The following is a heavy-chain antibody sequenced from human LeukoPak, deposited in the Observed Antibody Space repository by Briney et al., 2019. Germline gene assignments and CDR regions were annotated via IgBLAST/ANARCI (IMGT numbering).Heavy chain of an antibody. Sequence: GGSLRLSCAASGFILSDFTMNWVRQAPGKGLEWVSTISNTGVTHYADSVKGRFTISRDSAKNSQYLQIYSLRDEDTAVYYCARYYFGSGNYRTFDRWGQGTLVIVTS. CDR2: ISNTGVT. CDR1: GFILSDFT. J-gene: IGHJ4*02. CDR3: ARYYFGSGNYRTFDR. V-gene: IGHV3-69-1*01. D-gene: IGHD3-10*01.